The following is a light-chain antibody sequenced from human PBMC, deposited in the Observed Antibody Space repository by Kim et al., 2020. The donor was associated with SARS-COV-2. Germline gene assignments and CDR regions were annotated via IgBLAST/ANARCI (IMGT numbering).Light chain of an antibody. Sequence: ATINCKSSQSVLCSSNNKNYLAWYQQKQGQPPKLRIYWASTRESGVADRFTGSGSETDFTLTISSLQPEDFATYYCQQTYSASRTFGQGTKVEIK. V-gene: IGKV4-1*01. CDR2: WAS. CDR1: QSVLCSSNNKNY. J-gene: IGKJ1*01. CDR3: QQTYSASRT.